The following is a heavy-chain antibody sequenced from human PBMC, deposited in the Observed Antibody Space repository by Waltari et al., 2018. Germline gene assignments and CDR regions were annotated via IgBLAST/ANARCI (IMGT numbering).Heavy chain of an antibody. J-gene: IGHJ4*02. D-gene: IGHD1-20*01. CDR1: GATFSSYA. CDR2: IIPSFGTA. CDR3: ARLPGINWK. Sequence: QVQLVQSGAEVKKPVSSVKVSCKASGATFSSYAISWVRQAPGQGLEWMGRIIPSFGTANYAQKFQGRVTITADKSTSTAYMELSSLRSEDTAVYYCARLPGINWKWGQGTLVTVSS. V-gene: IGHV1-69*08.